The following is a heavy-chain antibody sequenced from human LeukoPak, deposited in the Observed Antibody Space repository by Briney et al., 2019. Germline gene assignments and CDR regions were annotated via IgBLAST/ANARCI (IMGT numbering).Heavy chain of an antibody. CDR2: TYYRSKWYN. J-gene: IGHJ6*03. D-gene: IGHD3-10*01. CDR1: GDSVSSNSAA. CDR3: ARAAPTKNPPRGYYYYYMDV. Sequence: SQTLSLTCAISGDSVSSNSAAWNWIRQSPSRGLEWLGRTYYRSKWYNDYAVSVKSRITINPDTSKNQFSLQLNSVTPEDTAVYYCARAAPTKNPPRGYYYYYMDVWGKGTTVTVSS. V-gene: IGHV6-1*01.